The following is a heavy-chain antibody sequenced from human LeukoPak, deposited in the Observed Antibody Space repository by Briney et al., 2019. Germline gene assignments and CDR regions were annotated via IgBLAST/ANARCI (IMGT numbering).Heavy chain of an antibody. V-gene: IGHV3-23*01. D-gene: IGHD3-22*01. CDR2: ITSSGDAT. J-gene: IGHJ5*01. CDR3: AKDRPNYHESNGHYYRLNGDS. Sequence: GGSLRLSCAASGFTFNIYAMSWVRQAPGKGLEWVSSITSSGDATFHADSVKDRFTISRDNSKSALCLQMSRLRVEDTAVYYCAKDRPNYHESNGHYYRLNGDSWGQGTLVTVSS. CDR1: GFTFNIYA.